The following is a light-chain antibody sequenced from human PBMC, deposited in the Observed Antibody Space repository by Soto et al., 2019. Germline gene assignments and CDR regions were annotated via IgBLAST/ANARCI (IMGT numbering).Light chain of an antibody. CDR3: LLYSGGAGV. J-gene: IGLJ3*02. Sequence: QAVVTQEPSLTVSPGGTVTLTCASSAGAVTSNYYPNWFQQKAGQPPRSLIYSTNNKQSWTPARFSGSLLGGKAALILSGVQPEDEADYYCLLYSGGAGVFGGGTKLTVL. CDR1: AGAVTSNYY. V-gene: IGLV7-43*01. CDR2: STN.